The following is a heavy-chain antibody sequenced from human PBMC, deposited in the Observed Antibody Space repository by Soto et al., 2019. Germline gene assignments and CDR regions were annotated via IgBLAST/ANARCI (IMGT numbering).Heavy chain of an antibody. CDR2: IYYSGST. Sequence: SETLSLTCTVSGGSISSYYWSWIRQPPGKGLEWIGHIYYSGSTNYNPSLKSRVTISVDTSKNQFSMKLSSVTAADTAVYYCARRLGYNFWSGYSPFADYYYMDVWGKGTTVTVSS. V-gene: IGHV4-59*08. CDR3: ARRLGYNFWSGYSPFADYYYMDV. D-gene: IGHD3-3*01. CDR1: GGSISSYY. J-gene: IGHJ6*03.